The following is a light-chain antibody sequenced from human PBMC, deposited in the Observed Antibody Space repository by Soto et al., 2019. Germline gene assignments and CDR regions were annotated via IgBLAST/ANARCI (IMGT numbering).Light chain of an antibody. CDR1: ESVSSN. V-gene: IGKV3-15*01. Sequence: MTRSTVRLCVAPGASVALSGRASESVSSNLAWYQQKPGQAPRVIIYGASTRAIGIPGRFSVNGSGTELTITICSPQSEDGEVYDGQQYNNWPLTFGQGTKVDIK. CDR2: GAS. CDR3: QQYNNWPLT. J-gene: IGKJ1*01.